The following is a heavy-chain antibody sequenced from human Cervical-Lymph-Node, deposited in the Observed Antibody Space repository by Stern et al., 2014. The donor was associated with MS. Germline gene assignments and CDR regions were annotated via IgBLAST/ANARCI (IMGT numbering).Heavy chain of an antibody. D-gene: IGHD5-24*01. CDR2: IYYTGST. CDR1: GGSLSDDS. J-gene: IGHJ4*02. CDR3: AREGRDGYIEGYFDY. Sequence: QVQLQESGPGLVKPSETLSLTCSVSGGSLSDDSWSWIRQPPGKGLEWIGYIYYTGSTSYNPALKGRVTISVDTSKSHVSLTLKSVTAADTALYYCAREGRDGYIEGYFDYWGQGILVTVSP. V-gene: IGHV4-59*01.